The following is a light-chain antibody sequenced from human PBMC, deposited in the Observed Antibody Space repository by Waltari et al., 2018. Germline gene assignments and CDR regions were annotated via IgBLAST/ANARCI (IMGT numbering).Light chain of an antibody. CDR3: QSWDSSTAVI. Sequence: SYDLSQPPSVSVSPGQTARITCSGENLGEKFVSWYQHKAGQSPVLVMYQDKKRPSGIPERISGSNSGDTATLTISETQALDQADYYCQSWDSSTAVIFGGGTNLTVV. CDR1: NLGEKF. CDR2: QDK. J-gene: IGLJ2*01. V-gene: IGLV3-1*01.